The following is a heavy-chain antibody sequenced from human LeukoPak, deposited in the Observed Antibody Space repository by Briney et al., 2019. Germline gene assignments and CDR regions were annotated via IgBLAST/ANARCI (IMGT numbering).Heavy chain of an antibody. D-gene: IGHD6-19*01. J-gene: IGHJ4*02. CDR3: AKNHDSGWYQDY. V-gene: IGHV3-23*01. CDR2: ITGSGGGT. Sequence: GGSLRLSCAASEFTFSTYAMSWVRQAPGKGLEWVSTITGSGGGTYYSDSVKGRFTISRDNSKNTMYLQMNSLRAEDTALYYCAKNHDSGWYQDYWGQGTLVTVSS. CDR1: EFTFSTYA.